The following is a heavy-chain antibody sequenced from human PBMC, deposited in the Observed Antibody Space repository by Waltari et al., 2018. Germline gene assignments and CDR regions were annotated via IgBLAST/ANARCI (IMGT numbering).Heavy chain of an antibody. V-gene: IGHV1-8*01. CDR1: GYTFTSYD. CDR2: MNPNSGNT. D-gene: IGHD6-19*01. CDR3: ARDHGTVADMSYYYYGMDV. Sequence: QVQLVQSGAEVKKPGASVKVACKASGYTFTSYDITWVRQATGQGLEWMGWMNPNSGNTGYAQKFQGRVTMTRNTSISTAYMELSSLRSEDTAVYYCARDHGTVADMSYYYYGMDVWGQGTTVTVSS. J-gene: IGHJ6*02.